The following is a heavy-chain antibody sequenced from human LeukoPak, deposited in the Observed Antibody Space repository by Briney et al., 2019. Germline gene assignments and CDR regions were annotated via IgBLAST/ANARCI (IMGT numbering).Heavy chain of an antibody. J-gene: IGHJ4*02. CDR1: GFTFSSYW. V-gene: IGHV3-7*01. CDR2: INHNGNVN. CDR3: ARARLRGVVDGYSYYFGY. D-gene: IGHD5-24*01. Sequence: GGSLRLSCAAFGFTFSSYWMNWARQAPGKGLEWVASINHNGNVNYYVDSVKGRFTISRDNSKNTLYLQMNSLRAEDTAVYYCARARLRGVVDGYSYYFGYWGQGTLVTVSS.